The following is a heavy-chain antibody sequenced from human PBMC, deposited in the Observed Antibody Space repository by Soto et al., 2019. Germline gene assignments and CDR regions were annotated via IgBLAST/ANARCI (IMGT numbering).Heavy chain of an antibody. D-gene: IGHD2-21*02. J-gene: IGHJ4*02. Sequence: GGALRLPCAAPWFTFSNARMNWVPQAPGKGLEWVGRIKSKTDGGTTDYAAPVKGRFTISRDDSKNTLYLQMNSLKTEDTAVYYCTTGEVIVVVTAIQNYWGQGTLVTVSS. CDR3: TTGEVIVVVTAIQNY. CDR1: WFTFSNAR. CDR2: IKSKTDGGTT. V-gene: IGHV3-15*07.